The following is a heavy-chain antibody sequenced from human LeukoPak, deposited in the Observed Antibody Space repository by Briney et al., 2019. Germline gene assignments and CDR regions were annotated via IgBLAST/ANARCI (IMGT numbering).Heavy chain of an antibody. CDR3: ARLGYGSGSFRDY. V-gene: IGHV3-48*03. J-gene: IGHJ4*02. Sequence: GGSLRLSCAASGFTFSSYEMNWVRQAPGKGLEGVSYISSSWSTIYYADSVKGRFTISRDNAKNSLYLQMNSLRAEDTAVYYCARLGYGSGSFRDYWGQGTLVTVSS. CDR1: GFTFSSYE. CDR2: ISSSWSTI. D-gene: IGHD3-10*01.